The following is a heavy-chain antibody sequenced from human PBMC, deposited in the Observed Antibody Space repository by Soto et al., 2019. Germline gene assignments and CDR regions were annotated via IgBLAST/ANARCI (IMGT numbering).Heavy chain of an antibody. J-gene: IGHJ6*02. V-gene: IGHV3-30*18. CDR2: ISYDEIDK. CDR3: AKDSGYQLPDNYFYYGLDV. D-gene: IGHD2-2*01. Sequence: LRLCCAASGLTFTRHAMHWVRQAPGKWLEWVAAISYDEIDKKYASSVKGRFTVSRDNVKNTLSLQMNSLRPEDTAVYYCAKDSGYQLPDNYFYYGLDVWGQGTTVTVSS. CDR1: GLTFTRHA.